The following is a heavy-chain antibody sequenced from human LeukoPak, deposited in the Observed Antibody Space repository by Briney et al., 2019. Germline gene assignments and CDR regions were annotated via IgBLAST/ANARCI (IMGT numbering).Heavy chain of an antibody. Sequence: ASVKVSCKASGYTFTSYYMHWVRQAPGQGLEWMGIINPSGGSTTYAQKFQGRVTMTRDTSTSTVYMELSSLRSEDTAVYYCARDQQLVWYSYYYGMDVRGRGTTVTVSS. CDR1: GYTFTSYY. CDR3: ARDQQLVWYSYYYGMDV. CDR2: INPSGGST. V-gene: IGHV1-46*01. D-gene: IGHD6-13*01. J-gene: IGHJ6*02.